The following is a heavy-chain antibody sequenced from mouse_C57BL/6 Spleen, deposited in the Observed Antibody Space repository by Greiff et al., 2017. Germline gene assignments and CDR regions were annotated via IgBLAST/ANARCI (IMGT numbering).Heavy chain of an antibody. J-gene: IGHJ4*01. CDR1: GYTFTSYW. V-gene: IGHV1-69*01. D-gene: IGHD4-1*01. CDR3: ARGTGNYAMDY. Sequence: QVHVKQPGAELVMPGASVKLSCKASGYTFTSYWMHWVKQRPGQGLEWIGEIDPSDSYTNYNQKFKGKSTLTVEKSSSTAYMQLSSLTSEDSAVYYWARGTGNYAMDYWGQGTSVTVSS. CDR2: IDPSDSYT.